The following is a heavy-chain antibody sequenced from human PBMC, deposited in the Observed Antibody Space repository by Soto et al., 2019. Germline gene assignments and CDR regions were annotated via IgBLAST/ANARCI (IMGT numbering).Heavy chain of an antibody. V-gene: IGHV3-21*01. Sequence: GGSLRLSCAASGFTFSSYSMNWVRQAPGKGLEWVSSISSSSSYIYYADSVKGRFTISRDNAKNSLYLQMNSLRAEDTAVYYCARDLKQWLVRNYYDPPRYYGMDVWGQGTTVTVSS. D-gene: IGHD6-19*01. CDR1: GFTFSSYS. J-gene: IGHJ6*02. CDR2: ISSSSSYI. CDR3: ARDLKQWLVRNYYDPPRYYGMDV.